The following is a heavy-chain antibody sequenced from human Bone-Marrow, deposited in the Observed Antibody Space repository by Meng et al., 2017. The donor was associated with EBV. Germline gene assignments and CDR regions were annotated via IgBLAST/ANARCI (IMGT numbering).Heavy chain of an antibody. CDR3: AKEDIPMVYYFDF. Sequence: QVQLVESGGRVVQPGRSLRLSCAASGFTFSTYGIHWIRQAPGKGLEWVAVISSDGSNKDYLDSVKGRFTISRDNSKNTLYLQMNSLRAEDTAVYYCAKEDIPMVYYFDFWGQGTLVTVSS. CDR1: GFTFSTYG. D-gene: IGHD5-18*01. CDR2: ISSDGSNK. J-gene: IGHJ4*02. V-gene: IGHV3-30*18.